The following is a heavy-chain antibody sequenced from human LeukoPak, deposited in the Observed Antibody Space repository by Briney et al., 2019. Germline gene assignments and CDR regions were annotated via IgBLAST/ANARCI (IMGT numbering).Heavy chain of an antibody. V-gene: IGHV1-2*02. J-gene: IGHJ1*01. D-gene: IGHD5-18*01. Sequence: ASVKVSCKASGYTFTSYGISWVRQAPGQGLEWMGWINPNSGGTNYAQKFQGRVTMTRDTSISTAYMELSRLRSDDTAVYYCARGSTAMLLEYFQHWGQGTLVTVSS. CDR2: INPNSGGT. CDR3: ARGSTAMLLEYFQH. CDR1: GYTFTSYG.